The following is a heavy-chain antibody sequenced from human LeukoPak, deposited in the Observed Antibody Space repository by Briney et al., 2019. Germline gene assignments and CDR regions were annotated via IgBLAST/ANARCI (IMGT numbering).Heavy chain of an antibody. CDR3: ARGVDTAMVLNYYYCMDV. J-gene: IGHJ6*03. Sequence: SSVKVSCKASGYTFTNYDINWVRQATGQGLEWMGWMNPNSGNTGYAQKFQGRVTITRNTSISTAYMELSSLRSEDTAVYYCARGVDTAMVLNYYYCMDVWGKGTTLTVSS. CDR2: MNPNSGNT. CDR1: GYTFTNYD. D-gene: IGHD5-18*01. V-gene: IGHV1-8*03.